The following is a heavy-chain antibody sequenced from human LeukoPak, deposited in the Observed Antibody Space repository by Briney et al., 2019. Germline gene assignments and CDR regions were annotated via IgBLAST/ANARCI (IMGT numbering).Heavy chain of an antibody. CDR3: ARGFVVRGVSPIRPPLSGAFHI. V-gene: IGHV1-2*02. CDR2: INPNSGGT. J-gene: IGHJ3*02. Sequence: ASVKVSCKASGYNFTGYYMHWVRQAPGQGLEWMGWINPNSGGTNYAQKFQGRVTMTRDTSISTAYMDLSGLRSDDTAVYYCARGFVVRGVSPIRPPLSGAFHIWGQGTMVTVSS. CDR1: GYNFTGYY. D-gene: IGHD3-10*01.